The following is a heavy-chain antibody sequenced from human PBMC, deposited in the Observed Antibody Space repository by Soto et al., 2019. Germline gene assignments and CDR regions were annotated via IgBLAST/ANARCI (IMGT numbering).Heavy chain of an antibody. J-gene: IGHJ4*02. CDR2: MNPNSGNT. Sequence: QVQLVQSGAEVKKPGASVKVSCKASGYTFTSYDINWVRQATGQGLEWMGWMNPNSGNTGDAQKFQGRVTMTRNTSKTTAYMELSSLRSEDTVVYYWARGAPYGGGPRDYWGQGTLVTVSS. CDR3: ARGAPYGGGPRDY. V-gene: IGHV1-8*01. CDR1: GYTFTSYD. D-gene: IGHD3-16*01.